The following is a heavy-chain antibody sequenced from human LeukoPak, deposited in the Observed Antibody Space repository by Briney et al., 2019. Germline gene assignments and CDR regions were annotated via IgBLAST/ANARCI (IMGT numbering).Heavy chain of an antibody. D-gene: IGHD3-16*01. Sequence: GGSLRLSCAASGFTVSSNYMSWVRHAPGKGLEWVSVIYSGDSTFYADSVKGRFTISRDNSKNTLYLQMNSLRAEDTAVYYCARALGDAFDIWGQGTMVTVSS. CDR3: ARALGDAFDI. J-gene: IGHJ3*02. V-gene: IGHV3-53*01. CDR1: GFTVSSNY. CDR2: IYSGDST.